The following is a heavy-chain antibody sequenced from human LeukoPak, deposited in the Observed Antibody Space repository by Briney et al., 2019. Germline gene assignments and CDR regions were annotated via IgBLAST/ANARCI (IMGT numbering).Heavy chain of an antibody. J-gene: IGHJ4*02. CDR3: ARWSPMVRGVIYFDY. V-gene: IGHV1-18*01. D-gene: IGHD3-10*01. CDR2: ISAYNGNT. Sequence: GASVKVSCKASGYTFTSYGISWVRQAPGQGLECMGWISAYNGNTHYAQKLQGRVTMTTDTSTSTAYMELRSLRSDDTAVYYCARWSPMVRGVIYFDYWGQGTLVTVSS. CDR1: GYTFTSYG.